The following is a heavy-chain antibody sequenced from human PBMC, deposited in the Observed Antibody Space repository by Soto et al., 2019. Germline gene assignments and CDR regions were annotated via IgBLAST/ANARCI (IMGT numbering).Heavy chain of an antibody. CDR1: GGSISSYY. Sequence: SETLSLICTVSGGSISSYYWSWLRQPPGKGLEWIGYIYYSGSTNYNPSLKSRVTISVDTSKNQFSLKLSSVTAADTAVYYRARFNIVATMGVFDYWGQGTLVTVSP. J-gene: IGHJ4*02. CDR2: IYYSGST. V-gene: IGHV4-59*08. D-gene: IGHD5-12*01. CDR3: ARFNIVATMGVFDY.